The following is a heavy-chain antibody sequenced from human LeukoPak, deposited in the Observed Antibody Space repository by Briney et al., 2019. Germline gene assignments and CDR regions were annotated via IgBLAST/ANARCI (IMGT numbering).Heavy chain of an antibody. CDR3: ARAGDRFLEWLPQGGWFDP. CDR2: INPSGGST. D-gene: IGHD3-3*01. Sequence: GASVKVSCKASEYTFTSYYMYWVRQAPGQGLEWMGIINPSGGSTYYAQKFQGRVTMTRDTSTSTVYMELSSLRSEDTAVYYCARAGDRFLEWLPQGGWFDPWGQGTLVTVSS. V-gene: IGHV1-46*01. CDR1: EYTFTSYY. J-gene: IGHJ5*02.